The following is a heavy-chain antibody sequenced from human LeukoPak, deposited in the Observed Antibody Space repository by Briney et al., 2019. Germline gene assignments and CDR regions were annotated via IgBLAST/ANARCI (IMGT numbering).Heavy chain of an antibody. D-gene: IGHD3-9*01. J-gene: IGHJ4*02. CDR3: ARHLLGTGLRYFDWLQGDY. Sequence: NSSETLSLTCTVSGGSISSSSYYWGWIRQPPGKGLEWIGSIYYSGSTYYNPSLKSRVTISVDTSKNQFSLKLSSVTAADTAVYYCARHLLGTGLRYFDWLQGDYWGQGTLVTVSS. V-gene: IGHV4-39*01. CDR2: IYYSGST. CDR1: GGSISSSSYY.